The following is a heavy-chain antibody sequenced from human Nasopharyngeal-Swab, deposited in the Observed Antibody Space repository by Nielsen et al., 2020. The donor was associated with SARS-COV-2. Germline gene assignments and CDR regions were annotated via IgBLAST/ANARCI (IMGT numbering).Heavy chain of an antibody. D-gene: IGHD4-11*01. V-gene: IGHV1-58*01. CDR2: IVVGSGNT. J-gene: IGHJ5*02. Sequence: SVKVSCKASGFTFTSSAVQWVRQARGQRLEWIGWIVVGSGNTNYAQKFQERVTITRDMSTSTAYMELSSLRSDDTAVYYCARWAYSNLNWFDPWGQGTLVTVSS. CDR3: ARWAYSNLNWFDP. CDR1: GFTFTSSA.